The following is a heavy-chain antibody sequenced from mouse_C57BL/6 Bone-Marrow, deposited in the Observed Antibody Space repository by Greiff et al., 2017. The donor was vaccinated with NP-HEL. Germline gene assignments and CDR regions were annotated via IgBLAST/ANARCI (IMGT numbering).Heavy chain of an antibody. D-gene: IGHD2-3*01. CDR1: GFTFSSYA. Sequence: EVKLMESGGGLVKPGGSLKLSCAASGFTFSSYAMSWVRQTPEKRLEWVATISDGGSYTYYPENVKGRFTISRDNAKNNLYLQMSHLKSEDTALYYCARDLYDGYYLFAYWGQGTLVTVSA. V-gene: IGHV5-4*01. J-gene: IGHJ3*01. CDR2: ISDGGSYT. CDR3: ARDLYDGYYLFAY.